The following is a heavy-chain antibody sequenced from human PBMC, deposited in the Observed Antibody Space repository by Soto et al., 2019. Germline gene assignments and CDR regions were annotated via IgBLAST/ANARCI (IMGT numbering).Heavy chain of an antibody. Sequence: QVQLVESGGGVVQPGRSLRLSCAASGFTFSSYAMHWVRQAPGKGLEWVAVISYDGSNKYYADSVKGRFTISRDNSKNTLYLQMNGLRAEDTAVYYCARGGHFWSGYHGPIDYWGQGTLVTVSS. J-gene: IGHJ4*02. CDR3: ARGGHFWSGYHGPIDY. V-gene: IGHV3-30-3*01. CDR2: ISYDGSNK. D-gene: IGHD3-3*02. CDR1: GFTFSSYA.